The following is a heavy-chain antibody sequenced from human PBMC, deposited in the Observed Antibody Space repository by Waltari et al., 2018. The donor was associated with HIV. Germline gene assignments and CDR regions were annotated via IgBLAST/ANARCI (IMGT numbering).Heavy chain of an antibody. Sequence: QVQLQESGPGLVQPSETLSLTCSVSGGSITGYYWSWIRQPPGKGLEWIGYIYHSGNTNYNPSLKSRVTISVDTSKNQFSLNLSSVTAADTAVYFCARCPYQYSPYYFDYWGQGALVTVSS. CDR3: ARCPYQYSPYYFDY. D-gene: IGHD1-26*01. CDR1: GGSITGYY. J-gene: IGHJ4*02. CDR2: IYHSGNT. V-gene: IGHV4-59*01.